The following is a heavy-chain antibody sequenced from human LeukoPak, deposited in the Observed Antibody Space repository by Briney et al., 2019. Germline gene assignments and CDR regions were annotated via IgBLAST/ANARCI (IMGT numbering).Heavy chain of an antibody. V-gene: IGHV1-46*01. CDR2: INPSGGNT. D-gene: IGHD3-3*01. CDR3: ARDHGDDAFDI. J-gene: IGHJ3*02. Sequence: ASVKVSCKASGYTFTNYYIHWVRQAPGQGLEWMGVINPSGGNTRYAQKFQGRVTMTRDTSTSTVYMELSSLRSEDTAVYYCARDHGDDAFDIWGPGTMVTVSS. CDR1: GYTFTNYY.